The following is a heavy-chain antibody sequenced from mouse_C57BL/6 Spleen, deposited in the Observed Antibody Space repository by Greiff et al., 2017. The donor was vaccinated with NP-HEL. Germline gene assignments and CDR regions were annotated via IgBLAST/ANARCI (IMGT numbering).Heavy chain of an antibody. V-gene: IGHV1-7*01. CDR2: INPSSGYT. CDR1: GYTFTSYW. Sequence: VQLQQSGAELAKPGASVKLSCKASGYTFTSYWMHWVKQRPGQGLEWIGYINPSSGYTKYNQKFKDKATLTADKSSSTAYMQLSSLTSEDSAIYFCARSDYDYDGGAFDYWGQGTTLTVSS. D-gene: IGHD2-4*01. CDR3: ARSDYDYDGGAFDY. J-gene: IGHJ2*01.